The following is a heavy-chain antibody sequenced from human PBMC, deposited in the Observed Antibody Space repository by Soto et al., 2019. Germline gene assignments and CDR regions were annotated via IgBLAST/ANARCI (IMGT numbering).Heavy chain of an antibody. Sequence: QVQLQESGPGLVKPSETLSLTCTVSGDSISSYYWSWIRQPPGKGLEWMGYIHYTGNTNHNPSLKSRVTISVDTSKNQFSLKLSAVTAADTAVYYCARDRTSVNWYFDLWGRGTLVSVSS. CDR2: IHYTGNT. J-gene: IGHJ2*01. CDR1: GDSISSYY. CDR3: ARDRTSVNWYFDL. V-gene: IGHV4-59*01. D-gene: IGHD2-2*01.